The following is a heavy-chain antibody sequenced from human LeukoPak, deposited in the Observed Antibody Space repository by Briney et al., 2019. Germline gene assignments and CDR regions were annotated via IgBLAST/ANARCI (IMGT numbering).Heavy chain of an antibody. D-gene: IGHD3-3*01. J-gene: IGHJ5*02. CDR3: ARDRNRYYDFWGGRNWFDP. CDR2: INHSGST. V-gene: IGHV4-34*01. Sequence: TSETLSLTCAVYGGSFSGYYWSWIRQPPGKGLEWIGEINHSGSTNYNPSLKSRVTISVDTSKNQFSLKLSSVTAADTAVYYCARDRNRYYDFWGGRNWFDPWGQGTLVTVSS. CDR1: GGSFSGYY.